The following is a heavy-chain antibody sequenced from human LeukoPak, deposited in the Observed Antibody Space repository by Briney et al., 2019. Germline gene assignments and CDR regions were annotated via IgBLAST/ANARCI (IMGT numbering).Heavy chain of an antibody. J-gene: IGHJ4*02. V-gene: IGHV4-59*01. CDR2: IYYSGST. CDR1: GGSISSYY. CDR3: ARGGIAAAIDY. Sequence: PSETLSLTCTVSGGSISSYYWSWIRQPPGKGLEWIGYIYYSGSTNYNPSLKGRVTISVDTSKNQFSLKLSSVTAADTAVYYCARGGIAAAIDYWGQGTLVTVSS. D-gene: IGHD6-13*01.